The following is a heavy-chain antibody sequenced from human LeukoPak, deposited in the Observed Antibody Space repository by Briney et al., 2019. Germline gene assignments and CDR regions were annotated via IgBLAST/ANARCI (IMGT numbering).Heavy chain of an antibody. CDR2: IYHSGTT. CDR1: GYSISSGCY. CDR3: SRGGILHMFDY. J-gene: IGHJ4*02. Sequence: SETLSLTCNVSGYSISSGCYWGWIRQPPGKGLEWIGSIYHSGTTQYNPSLKSRVTISVETSKNQFSLKVNSVTASDTAVYYCSRGGILHMFDYWGQGTLVTVSS. V-gene: IGHV4-38-2*02. D-gene: IGHD2-15*01.